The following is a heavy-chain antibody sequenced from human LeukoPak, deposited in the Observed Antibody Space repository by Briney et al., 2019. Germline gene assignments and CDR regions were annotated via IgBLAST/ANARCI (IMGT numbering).Heavy chain of an antibody. CDR2: IYTSGST. D-gene: IGHD3-10*01. J-gene: IGHJ4*02. CDR1: GGSISSGSYY. CDR3: AREYYYGSGSLDY. V-gene: IGHV4-61*02. Sequence: SETLSLTCTVSGGSISSGSYYWSWIRQPAGKGLEWIGRIYTSGSTNYNPSLKSRVTISVDTSKNQFSLKLSSVTAADTAVYYCAREYYYGSGSLDYWGQGTLVTVSS.